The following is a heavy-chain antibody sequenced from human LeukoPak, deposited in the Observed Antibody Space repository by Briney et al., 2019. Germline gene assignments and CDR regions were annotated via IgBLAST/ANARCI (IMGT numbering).Heavy chain of an antibody. V-gene: IGHV4-4*07. CDR2: IYTSGST. Sequence: MPSETLSLTCTVSGGSISSYYWSWIRQPAGKGLEWIGRIYTSGSTNYNPSLKSRVTVSVDTSRNQFSLKLSAVTAADTAVYYCARGKVVAGTPGQNSWDYWGQGTLVTVSS. CDR1: GGSISSYY. CDR3: ARGKVVAGTPGQNSWDY. J-gene: IGHJ4*02. D-gene: IGHD6-19*01.